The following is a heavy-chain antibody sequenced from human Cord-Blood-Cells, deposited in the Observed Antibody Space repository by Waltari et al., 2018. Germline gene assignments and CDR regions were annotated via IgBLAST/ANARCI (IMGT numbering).Heavy chain of an antibody. CDR3: AKLVDTAMAGTGLFDY. Sequence: EVQLLESGGGLVQPGGSLRLSCAASGFTFSSYAMSWVRPAPGKGPGWVSAISGSGGSTYDADSVKGRFTSTRDNTKNTLYLQVNSLRGEDTAVYYGAKLVDTAMAGTGLFDYWGQGTLVTVSS. J-gene: IGHJ4*02. CDR2: ISGSGGST. D-gene: IGHD5-18*01. V-gene: IGHV3-23*01. CDR1: GFTFSSYA.